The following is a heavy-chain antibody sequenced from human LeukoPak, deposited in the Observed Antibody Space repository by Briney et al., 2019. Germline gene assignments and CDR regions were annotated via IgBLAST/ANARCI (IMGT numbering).Heavy chain of an antibody. CDR2: IYHSGST. Sequence: PSETLSLTCAVSGGSISSGGYSWNWIRQPPGKGLEWIGYIYHSGSTYYNPSLKSRVTISVDRSKNQFSLKLSSVTAADTAVYYCARSTYYYGSGSYFDAFDIWGQGTMVSVSS. CDR3: ARSTYYYGSGSYFDAFDI. J-gene: IGHJ3*02. CDR1: GGSISSGGYS. V-gene: IGHV4-30-2*01. D-gene: IGHD3-10*01.